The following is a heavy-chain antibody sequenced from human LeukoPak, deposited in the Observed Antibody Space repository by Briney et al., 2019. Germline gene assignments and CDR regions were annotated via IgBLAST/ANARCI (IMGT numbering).Heavy chain of an antibody. CDR2: ISISGDAT. CDR1: GCSLSRSA. Sequence: GGSLRLSWAVCGCSLSRSAMTWVHQAPGKGLQWVSSISISGDATDYEDSVKGGFTIYRDISKNALYLQMNSLRADDTAVYYCAKASRPNDYWRQGTLVTVSS. V-gene: IGHV3-23*01. J-gene: IGHJ4*02. CDR3: AKASRPNDY. D-gene: IGHD2-2*01.